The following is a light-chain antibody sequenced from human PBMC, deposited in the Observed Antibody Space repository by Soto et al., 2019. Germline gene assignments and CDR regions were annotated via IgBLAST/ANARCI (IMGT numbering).Light chain of an antibody. Sequence: QSALTQPASVSGSPGQSITISCTGTSSDVGSYNLVSWYQQHPGEAPKLMIYECSKRPSGVSTRFSGSKSGNTTSLTISGLQAEDEADYYCCSYAGSNTWVFGGGTKVTVL. CDR3: CSYAGSNTWV. J-gene: IGLJ3*02. CDR2: ECS. V-gene: IGLV2-23*01. CDR1: SSDVGSYNL.